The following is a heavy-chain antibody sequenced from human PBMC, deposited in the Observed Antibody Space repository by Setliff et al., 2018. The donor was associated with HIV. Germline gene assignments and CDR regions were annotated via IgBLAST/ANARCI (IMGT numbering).Heavy chain of an antibody. CDR2: IKHSGST. J-gene: IGHJ4*02. Sequence: KPSETLSLTCAVHGGSFSDYYWTWIRQPPGKGLEWIGEIKHSGSTNYNPSLKSRVTISVDTAKNQFSLNLTSVTAADTAVYYCARGGFKWSGSYADYWGQGTLVTVS. V-gene: IGHV4-34*01. CDR1: GGSFSDYY. CDR3: ARGGFKWSGSYADY. D-gene: IGHD1-26*01.